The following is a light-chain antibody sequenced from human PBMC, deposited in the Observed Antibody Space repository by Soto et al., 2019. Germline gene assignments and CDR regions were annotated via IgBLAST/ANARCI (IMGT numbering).Light chain of an antibody. Sequence: QPVLTQSPSASASLGASVKLTCTLSSGHSNYAIAWHQQQPERGPRYLMKLNSDGSHSKGDGIPDRFSGSSSGAERYLTISSLQSEDEADYYCQTWGTGNVVFGGGTKVTVL. CDR3: QTWGTGNVV. V-gene: IGLV4-69*01. CDR2: LNSDGSH. J-gene: IGLJ2*01. CDR1: SGHSNYA.